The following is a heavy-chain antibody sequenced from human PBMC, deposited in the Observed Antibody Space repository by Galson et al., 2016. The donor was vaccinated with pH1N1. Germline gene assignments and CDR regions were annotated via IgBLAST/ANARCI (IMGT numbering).Heavy chain of an antibody. CDR1: GSIFSDYW. Sequence: SLRLSCAASGSIFSDYWMSWVRQAPGKGLEWVAKINQDGSRKYYVDSMKGRCTISRDNAENSSSLQMNSLRVEDTALYYCAKGAGRYYFGSGSFNYWGQGTQVTVSS. J-gene: IGHJ4*02. D-gene: IGHD3-10*01. V-gene: IGHV3-7*01. CDR3: AKGAGRYYFGSGSFNY. CDR2: INQDGSRK.